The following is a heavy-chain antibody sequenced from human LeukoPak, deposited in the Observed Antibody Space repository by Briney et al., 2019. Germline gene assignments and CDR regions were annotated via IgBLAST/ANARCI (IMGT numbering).Heavy chain of an antibody. CDR3: ATYEPIAPTGAFDI. J-gene: IGHJ3*02. D-gene: IGHD5-12*01. Sequence: ASVKVSCKASGYTFTSYDINWVRQATGQGLEWMGWMNPNSGNTGYAQKFQGRVTMTRNTSISTAYMELSSLRSEDTAVYYCATYEPIAPTGAFDIWGQGTMVTVSS. V-gene: IGHV1-8*01. CDR1: GYTFTSYD. CDR2: MNPNSGNT.